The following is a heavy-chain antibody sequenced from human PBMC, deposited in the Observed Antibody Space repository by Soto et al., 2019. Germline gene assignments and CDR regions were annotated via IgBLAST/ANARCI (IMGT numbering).Heavy chain of an antibody. CDR2: ISGNGVRVGGIT. D-gene: IGHD1-26*01. J-gene: IGHJ4*02. Sequence: EVQLLESGGGLVQPGGSLRLSCAAAGFPFSAYAMNWVRQFPGKGLEWVSGISGNGVRVGGITYYADSAKGRFTISRDNAKNTLSLQMNSLRADDTDVYYCAKESAGSYYPPDYWGQGTLVIVSS. CDR1: GFPFSAYA. V-gene: IGHV3-23*01. CDR3: AKESAGSYYPPDY.